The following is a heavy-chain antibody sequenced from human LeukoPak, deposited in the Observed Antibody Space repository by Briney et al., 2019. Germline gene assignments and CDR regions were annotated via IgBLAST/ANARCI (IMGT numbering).Heavy chain of an antibody. CDR1: GGSISSSSYY. CDR3: ARDASLVTLFDY. V-gene: IGHV4-39*07. CDR2: IYYSGST. Sequence: SETLSLTCTVSGGSISSSSYYWGWIRQPPGKGLEWIGSIYYSGSTYYNPSLGSRVTISVDTSKNQFSLKLSSVTAADTAVYYCARDASLVTLFDYWGQGTLVTVSS. J-gene: IGHJ4*02. D-gene: IGHD2-21*02.